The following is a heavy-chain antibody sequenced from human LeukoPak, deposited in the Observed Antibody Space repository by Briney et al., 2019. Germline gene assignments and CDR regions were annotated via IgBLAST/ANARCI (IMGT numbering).Heavy chain of an antibody. CDR2: ITGSGGSS. CDR1: GFTVSSNY. Sequence: GGSLRLSCAASGFTVSSNYMSWVRQAPGKGLEWVSAITGSGGSSYYADSVEGRFAISRDNSKNTLYLQMNSLRAEDTAVYYCAKDLEEQWLVRYFDYWGQGTLVTVSS. D-gene: IGHD6-19*01. CDR3: AKDLEEQWLVRYFDY. V-gene: IGHV3-23*01. J-gene: IGHJ4*02.